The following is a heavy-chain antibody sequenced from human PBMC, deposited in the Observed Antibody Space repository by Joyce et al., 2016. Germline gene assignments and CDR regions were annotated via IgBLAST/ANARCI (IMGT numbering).Heavy chain of an antibody. CDR2: SSSAGIT. Sequence: QVHLQESGPGLVKPSETLSLTCTVSGDSVTSLFWNWIRQPPGKGLEWVAHSSSAGITKYNPSLKRRATLSLDAPRNQFSLKLTSVSAANTAIYYCARDGGYYFDDWGQGTLVAVSS. CDR3: ARDGGYYFDD. D-gene: IGHD3-16*01. J-gene: IGHJ4*02. CDR1: GDSVTSLF. V-gene: IGHV4-59*02.